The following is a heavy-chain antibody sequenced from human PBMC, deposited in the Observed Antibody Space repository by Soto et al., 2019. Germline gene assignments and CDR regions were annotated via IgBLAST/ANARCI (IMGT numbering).Heavy chain of an antibody. Sequence: VQLVESGGGVVQPGRSLRLSCAASGFTFSDYAMHWVRQAPGKGLEWVAVVSHDGRNTHYADSVKGRFTISRDSSKNTGPLERTSLRAEDTAVYYCAKGGRQWLVTSDFNYWGQGALVTVSS. CDR3: AKGGRQWLVTSDFNY. CDR1: GFTFSDYA. CDR2: VSHDGRNT. J-gene: IGHJ4*02. D-gene: IGHD6-19*01. V-gene: IGHV3-30*18.